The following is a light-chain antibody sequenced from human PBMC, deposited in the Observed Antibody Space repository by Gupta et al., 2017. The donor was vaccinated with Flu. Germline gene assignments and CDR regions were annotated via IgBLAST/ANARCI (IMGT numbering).Light chain of an antibody. CDR3: QSYDSSLSGSGV. CDR2: GDR. J-gene: IGLJ3*02. CDR1: KIRGCYD. V-gene: IGLV1-40*01. Sequence: KIRGCYDGHWDQQLTGTAPKLLIFGDRNRPSGVPDRVSGSKSGTAASPAITGLQAEDEADYYCQSYDSSLSGSGVFGGGTKLTVL.